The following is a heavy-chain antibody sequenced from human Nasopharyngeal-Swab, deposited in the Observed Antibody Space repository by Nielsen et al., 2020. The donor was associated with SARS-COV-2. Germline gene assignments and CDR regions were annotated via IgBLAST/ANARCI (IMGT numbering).Heavy chain of an antibody. V-gene: IGHV3-7*01. CDR2: IKQDGSEK. Sequence: GGSLRLSCAASGFTFSGYWMSWVRQVPGKGLEWVANIKQDGSEKYYVDSVKGRFTISRDNAKNSLYLQMNSLRAEDTAVYYCARDGVVIAKGVFVYWGQGTLVTVSS. J-gene: IGHJ4*02. CDR1: GFTFSGYW. D-gene: IGHD2-21*01. CDR3: ARDGVVIAKGVFVY.